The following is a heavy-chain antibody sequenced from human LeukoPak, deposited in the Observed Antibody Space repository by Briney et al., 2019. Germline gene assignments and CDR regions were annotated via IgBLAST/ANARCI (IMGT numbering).Heavy chain of an antibody. CDR1: GFTFSNFW. V-gene: IGHV3-74*01. CDR2: INGDGTTS. J-gene: IGHJ5*02. Sequence: GGSLRLSCSVSGFTFSNFWMDWVRQAPGKGLVWASTINGDGTTSGGADSVKGRFTISRDDAKNSLYLQMNSLRVEDTAVYYCARADCSGSTCYLRRSWFDPWGQGTLVTVSS. CDR3: ARADCSGSTCYLRRSWFDP. D-gene: IGHD2-2*01.